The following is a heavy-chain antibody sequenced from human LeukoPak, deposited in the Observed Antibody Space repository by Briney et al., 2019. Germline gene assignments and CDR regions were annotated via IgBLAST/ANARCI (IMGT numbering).Heavy chain of an antibody. Sequence: GASVNVSCKGSGYKFISYAMNWVRQAPGQGPEWMVWINTDTGNPTYARGFTGQYVFSVDTSVTTAYLQINSLRTEDTALYYCARIGHDLYQTFDSWGHGTLITVSS. CDR2: INTDTGNP. J-gene: IGHJ5*01. D-gene: IGHD2-2*01. CDR3: ARIGHDLYQTFDS. CDR1: GYKFISYA. V-gene: IGHV7-4-1*02.